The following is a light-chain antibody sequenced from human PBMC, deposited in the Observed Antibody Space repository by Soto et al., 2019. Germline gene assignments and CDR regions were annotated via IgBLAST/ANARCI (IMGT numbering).Light chain of an antibody. V-gene: IGKV3-15*01. CDR2: SAS. CDR3: QQYGNSPET. CDR1: ERVSTN. J-gene: IGKJ3*01. Sequence: DIVMTQSPLTLSVSPGESATLSCRASERVSTNLAWYQQTPGQAPRLLIYSASRRPTDIPVRFSGSGSGAEFTLTISSLQSEDFAVYYCQQYGNSPETFGPGTKVDI.